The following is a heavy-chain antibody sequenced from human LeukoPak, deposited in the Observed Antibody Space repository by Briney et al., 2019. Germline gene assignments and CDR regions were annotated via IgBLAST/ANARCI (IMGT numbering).Heavy chain of an antibody. CDR3: TRPRTGTTDY. CDR2: ISSSGSSI. Sequence: GGSLRLSCAASGFTFSSYSMNWVRQAPGKGLEWVSYISSSGSSIYYADSVKGRFTMSRDNAKNSLYLQMNNLSAEDTAVYYCTRPRTGTTDYWGQGTLVTVSS. V-gene: IGHV3-21*01. D-gene: IGHD1-7*01. J-gene: IGHJ4*02. CDR1: GFTFSSYS.